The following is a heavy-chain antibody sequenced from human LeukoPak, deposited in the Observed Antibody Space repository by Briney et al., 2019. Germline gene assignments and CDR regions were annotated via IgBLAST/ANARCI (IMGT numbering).Heavy chain of an antibody. V-gene: IGHV3-7*01. Sequence: GGSLRLSCAASGSTFSSYWMSWVRQAPGKGLEWVANIKQDGSEKYYVDSVKGRFTISRDNAKNSLYLQMNSLRVEDTAVYYCARGVVLMVTTNWFDPWGQGTLVTVPS. CDR3: ARGVVLMVTTNWFDP. J-gene: IGHJ5*02. D-gene: IGHD2-8*01. CDR1: GSTFSSYW. CDR2: IKQDGSEK.